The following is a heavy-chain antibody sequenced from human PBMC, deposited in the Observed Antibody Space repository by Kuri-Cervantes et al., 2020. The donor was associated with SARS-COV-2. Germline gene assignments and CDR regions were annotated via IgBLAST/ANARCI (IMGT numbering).Heavy chain of an antibody. Sequence: ASVKVSCKASGYTFTSYYMHWVRQAPGQGLEWMGIINPSGGSTSYAQKFQGRVTMTRDTSTSTVYMELSSLRSEDTAMYYCARSISGITGTTAAFDIWGQGTMVTVSS. V-gene: IGHV1-46*01. CDR1: GYTFTSYY. J-gene: IGHJ3*02. D-gene: IGHD1-20*01. CDR2: INPSGGST. CDR3: ARSISGITGTTAAFDI.